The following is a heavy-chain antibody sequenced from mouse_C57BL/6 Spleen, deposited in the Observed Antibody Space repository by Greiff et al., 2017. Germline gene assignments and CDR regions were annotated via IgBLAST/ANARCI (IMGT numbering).Heavy chain of an antibody. Sequence: VQLQQSGAELVRPGASVTLSCKASGYTFTDYELHWVKQTPVHGLEWIGAIDPETGGTAYNQKFKGKAILTADKSSSTAYMELRSLTSEDSAVYYWTREGTYYYGSSWFAYWGQGTLVTVSA. D-gene: IGHD1-1*01. J-gene: IGHJ3*01. CDR1: GYTFTDYE. CDR3: TREGTYYYGSSWFAY. V-gene: IGHV1-15*01. CDR2: IDPETGGT.